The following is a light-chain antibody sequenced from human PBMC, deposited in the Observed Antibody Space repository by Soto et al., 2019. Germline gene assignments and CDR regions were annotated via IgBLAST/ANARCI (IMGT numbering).Light chain of an antibody. CDR2: KTS. V-gene: IGKV1-5*03. CDR1: QSLTMW. J-gene: IGKJ1*01. CDR3: QHWTDYSWT. Sequence: DIHMTQSPSTLSASVGDRVTITCRASQSLTMWLAGYQQKPGKAPNLLIYKTSSLESGVPSRFSGSGSGTEFTLTSSSLQPDDFATYYCQHWTDYSWTFGQGTKVEVK.